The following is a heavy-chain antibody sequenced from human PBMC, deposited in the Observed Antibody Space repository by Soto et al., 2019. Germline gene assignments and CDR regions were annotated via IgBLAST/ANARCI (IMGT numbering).Heavy chain of an antibody. CDR2: ISYDGSNK. J-gene: IGHJ6*02. CDR3: VRVRLGGIAVAKTPYYYYGMDG. Sequence: PGGSLRLSCAASGFTFSSYAMHWVRQAPGKGLEWVAVISYDGSNKYYADSVKGRFTISRDNSKNTLYLQMNSLRAEDTAVYYCVRVRLGGIAVAKTPYYYYGMDGWGQGTTVTVSS. CDR1: GFTFSSYA. V-gene: IGHV3-30-3*01. D-gene: IGHD6-19*01.